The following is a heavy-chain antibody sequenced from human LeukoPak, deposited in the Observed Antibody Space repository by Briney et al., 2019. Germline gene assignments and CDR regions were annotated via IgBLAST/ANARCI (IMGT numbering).Heavy chain of an antibody. D-gene: IGHD1-26*01. CDR2: TNWNSGNI. J-gene: IGHJ5*02. CDR3: VKGDWLDN. Sequence: PGGSLRLSCSASGFIFENFGMHWVRQAPGKGLEWVSGTNWNSGNIIYADSAKGRFTISRDNAKKSIYLQMNSLRIEDTALYYCVKGDWLDNWGQGTLVTVSS. CDR1: GFIFENFG. V-gene: IGHV3-9*01.